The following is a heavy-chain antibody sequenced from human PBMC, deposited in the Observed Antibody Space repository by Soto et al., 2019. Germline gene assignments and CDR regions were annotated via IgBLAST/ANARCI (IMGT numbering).Heavy chain of an antibody. CDR1: GYTFTSYG. V-gene: IGHV1-18*01. D-gene: IGHD3-22*01. CDR3: ARSGYYDSSGYYYPFGDYFDY. Sequence: ASVKVSCKASGYTFTSYGISWVRQAPGQGLEWMGWISAYNGNTNYAQKLQGRVTMTTDTSTSTAYMELRSLRSDDTAVYYCARSGYYDSSGYYYPFGDYFDYWGQGTLVTVSS. J-gene: IGHJ4*02. CDR2: ISAYNGNT.